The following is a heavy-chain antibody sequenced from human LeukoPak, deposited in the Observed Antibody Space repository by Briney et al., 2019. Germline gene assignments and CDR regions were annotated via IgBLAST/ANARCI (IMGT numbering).Heavy chain of an antibody. J-gene: IGHJ4*02. CDR1: GFTFSSYS. CDR3: ASLYCSGGSCYFIN. V-gene: IGHV3-21*01. CDR2: ISSSSSYI. Sequence: KTGGSLRLSCAASGFTFSSYSMNWVRQAPGKGLEWVSSISSSSSYIYYADSVKGRFTISRDNAKNSLYLQMNSLRAEDTAVYYCASLYCSGGSCYFINWGQGTLVTVSS. D-gene: IGHD2-15*01.